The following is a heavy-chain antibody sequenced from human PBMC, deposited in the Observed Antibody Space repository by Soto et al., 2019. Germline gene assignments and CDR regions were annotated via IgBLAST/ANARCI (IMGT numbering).Heavy chain of an antibody. CDR2: ISGSGGST. Sequence: GGSLRLSCAASGFTFSSYAMSWVRQAPGKGLEWVSAISGSGGSTYYADSVKGRFTISRDNSKNTLYLQMNSQRAEDTAVYYCARTHSSSSPKQWCIAAAGIYFDYWGQGTLVTVSS. J-gene: IGHJ4*02. V-gene: IGHV3-23*01. CDR3: ARTHSSSSPKQWCIAAAGIYFDY. D-gene: IGHD6-13*01. CDR1: GFTFSSYA.